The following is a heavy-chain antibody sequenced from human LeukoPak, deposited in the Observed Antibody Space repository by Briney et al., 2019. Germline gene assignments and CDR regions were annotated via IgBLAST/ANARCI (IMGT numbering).Heavy chain of an antibody. Sequence: PGRSLRLSCAASGFTFSSYAMHWVRQAPGKGLDWVALISYDGSDRYYADSVKGRFTISRDNSKNTLYLQMNSLRPEDTAVYYCAKVRVVFNWNYAYYFDYWGQGTLVTVSS. CDR3: AKVRVVFNWNYAYYFDY. CDR1: GFTFSSYA. J-gene: IGHJ4*02. D-gene: IGHD1-7*01. V-gene: IGHV3-30*04. CDR2: ISYDGSDR.